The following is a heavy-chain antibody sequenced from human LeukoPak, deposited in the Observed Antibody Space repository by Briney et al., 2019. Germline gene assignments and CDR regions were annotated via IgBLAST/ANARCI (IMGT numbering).Heavy chain of an antibody. Sequence: SQTLSLTCTVSGGSISSGGYYWSWIRQHPGKGLEWIGYIYYSGSTYYNPSLKSRVTISVDTSRNQFSLKLSSVTAADTAVYYCASLRYGSGSYYSWGQGTLVTVSS. CDR2: IYYSGST. CDR1: GGSISSGGYY. J-gene: IGHJ4*02. V-gene: IGHV4-31*03. CDR3: ASLRYGSGSYYS. D-gene: IGHD3-10*01.